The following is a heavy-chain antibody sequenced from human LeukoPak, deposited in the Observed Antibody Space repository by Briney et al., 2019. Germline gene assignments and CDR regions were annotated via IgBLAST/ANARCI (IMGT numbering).Heavy chain of an antibody. CDR3: AKDIAPHLYSGSYNVPEQGFDY. CDR2: ISGSGGST. CDR1: GFTFSSYA. V-gene: IGHV3-23*01. D-gene: IGHD1-26*01. J-gene: IGHJ4*02. Sequence: PGGSLRLSCAASGFTFSSYAMSWVRQAPGKGLEWVSAISGSGGSTYYADSVKGRFTISRDNSKNTLYLQMNSLRAEDTALYYCAKDIAPHLYSGSYNVPEQGFDYWGQGTLVTVSS.